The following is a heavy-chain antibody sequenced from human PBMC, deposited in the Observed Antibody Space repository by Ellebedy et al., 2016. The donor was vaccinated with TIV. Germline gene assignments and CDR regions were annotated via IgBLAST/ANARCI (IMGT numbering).Heavy chain of an antibody. CDR1: RYTFTGYY. D-gene: IGHD2/OR15-2a*01. CDR3: ARAVVTQGWFDP. V-gene: IGHV1-2*02. J-gene: IGHJ5*02. Sequence: ASVKVSXKASRYTFTGYYMHWVRQAPGQGFEWMGWINPNSGGTNYAQKFQGRVTMTRDTSISTAYMELSRLRSDDTAVYYCARAVVTQGWFDPWGQGTLVTVSS. CDR2: INPNSGGT.